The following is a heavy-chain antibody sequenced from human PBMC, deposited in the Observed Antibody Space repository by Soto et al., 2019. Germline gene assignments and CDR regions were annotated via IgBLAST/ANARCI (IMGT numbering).Heavy chain of an antibody. D-gene: IGHD3-10*01. Sequence: GGSLRLSCNCSGFRFSEHAMTWVCQAPGKGLEWVGFIRNTPYGGTTDYAASVRGRFTISRDNSKNTLYLQMNSLRAEDTAVYYCAKSPESAWRSGTDYWAQGTLVTVYS. J-gene: IGHJ4*02. V-gene: IGHV3-49*04. CDR3: AKSPESAWRSGTDY. CDR1: GFRFSEHA. CDR2: IRNTPYGGTT.